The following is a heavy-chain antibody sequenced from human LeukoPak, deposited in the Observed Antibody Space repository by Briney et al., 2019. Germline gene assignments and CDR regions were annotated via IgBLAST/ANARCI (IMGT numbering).Heavy chain of an antibody. CDR3: ARETGDYDAFDI. D-gene: IGHD4-17*01. CDR1: GDPGSRGGYY. CDR2: IYYSGST. V-gene: IGHV4-30-4*08. Sequence: SQTLSLTCSVLGDPGSRGGYYWSYIRQPPLKGLEWIGYIYYSGSTYYNPSLKSLVTISVDTSKNQFSLKLSSVTAADTAVYYCARETGDYDAFDIWGQGTMVTVSS. J-gene: IGHJ3*02.